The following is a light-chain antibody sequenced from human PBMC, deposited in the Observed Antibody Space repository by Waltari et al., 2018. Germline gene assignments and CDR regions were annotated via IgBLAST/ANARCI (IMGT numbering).Light chain of an antibody. CDR2: KDT. CDR3: QSADTTGDYYV. Sequence: SYELTQPPSVSVSPGQTARLTCSGDTLSKQYAYWYQHRPGQAPVMLIYKDTERASGIPERFAGSSSGTTVTLTISGVQAEDEADYYCQSADTTGDYYVFGTGSRVSVL. V-gene: IGLV3-25*02. J-gene: IGLJ1*01. CDR1: TLSKQY.